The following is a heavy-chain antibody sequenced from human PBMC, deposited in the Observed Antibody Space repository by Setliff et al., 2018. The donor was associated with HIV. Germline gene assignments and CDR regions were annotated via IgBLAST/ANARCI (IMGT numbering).Heavy chain of an antibody. D-gene: IGHD3-10*01. Sequence: GESLKISCRASGYSFADYWIGWVRQMPGKGLECMGIIYPGDSETKYSPSFQGQVTISVDKSFNTAYLQWSSLRASDTTMYYCARVSRNLYGHLDGFDIWGHGTMVTVSS. CDR1: GYSFADYW. CDR2: IYPGDSET. J-gene: IGHJ3*02. CDR3: ARVSRNLYGHLDGFDI. V-gene: IGHV5-51*01.